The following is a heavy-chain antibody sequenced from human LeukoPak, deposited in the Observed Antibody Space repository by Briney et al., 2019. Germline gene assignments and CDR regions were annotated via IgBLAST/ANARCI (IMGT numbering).Heavy chain of an antibody. D-gene: IGHD5-18*01. CDR3: ARVLPGDGYSYGY. CDR2: IIPIFGTA. CDR1: GGTFSSYT. V-gene: IGHV1-69*13. J-gene: IGHJ4*02. Sequence: SVKVSCKASGGTFSSYTINWVRQAPGQGLEWMGGIIPIFGTANYAQKFQGRVTITADESTSTADMELSRLRSEDTAVYYCARVLPGDGYSYGYWGQGPRSPSPQ.